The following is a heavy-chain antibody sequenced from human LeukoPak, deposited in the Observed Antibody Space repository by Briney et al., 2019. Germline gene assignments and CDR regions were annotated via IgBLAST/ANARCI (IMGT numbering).Heavy chain of an antibody. CDR1: GFTFSDYY. CDR2: ISSSGSTI. D-gene: IGHD3-3*01. CDR3: ARYSYDFWCGPTYYYYGMDV. V-gene: IGHV3-11*01. J-gene: IGHJ6*02. Sequence: PGGSLRLSCAASGFTFSDYYMSWIRQAPREGLEWVSYISSSGSTIYYADSVKGRFTISRDNAKNSLYLQMNSLRAEDTGVYYCARYSYDFWCGPTYYYYGMDVWGQGTTVTVSS.